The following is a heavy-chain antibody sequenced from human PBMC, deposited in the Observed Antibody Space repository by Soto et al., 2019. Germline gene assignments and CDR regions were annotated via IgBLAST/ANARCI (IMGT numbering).Heavy chain of an antibody. CDR3: ARGLSQYGSGWYGFYY. D-gene: IGHD6-19*01. CDR1: GFTFSSYS. V-gene: IGHV3-48*01. J-gene: IGHJ4*01. CDR2: ISSSSSAI. Sequence: PGGPLRLSCAASGFTFSSYSMNWVRQAPGKGLEWVSYISSSSSAIYYADSVKGRFTISRDNAKNSLYLPMNSLRAEDTAVYYCARGLSQYGSGWYGFYYWGQGYVITVSP.